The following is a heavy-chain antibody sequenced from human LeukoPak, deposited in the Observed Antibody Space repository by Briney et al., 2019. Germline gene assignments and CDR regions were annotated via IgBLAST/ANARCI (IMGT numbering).Heavy chain of an antibody. Sequence: GGSLRLSCAASGFTFSSYAMSWVRQAPGKGLEWVSAISGSGGSTYYADSVKGRFTISRDNSKNTLYLQMNSLRAEDTAVYYYAKRPGGGLYYYYYMDVWGKGTTVTVSS. CDR1: GFTFSSYA. D-gene: IGHD2-15*01. V-gene: IGHV3-23*01. J-gene: IGHJ6*03. CDR2: ISGSGGST. CDR3: AKRPGGGLYYYYYMDV.